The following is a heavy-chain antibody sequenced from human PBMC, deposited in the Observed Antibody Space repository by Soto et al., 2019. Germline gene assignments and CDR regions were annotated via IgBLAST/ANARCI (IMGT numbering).Heavy chain of an antibody. CDR1: GGSFSGYY. Sequence: SETLSLTCAVYGGSFSGYYWSWIRQPPGKGLEWIGEINHSGSTNYNPSLKSRFTISVDTSKNQFSLKLSSVTAADTAVYYCARSQGAAIRDYYYGMDVWGQGTTVTVSS. CDR3: ARSQGAAIRDYYYGMDV. D-gene: IGHD2-2*02. J-gene: IGHJ6*02. CDR2: INHSGST. V-gene: IGHV4-34*01.